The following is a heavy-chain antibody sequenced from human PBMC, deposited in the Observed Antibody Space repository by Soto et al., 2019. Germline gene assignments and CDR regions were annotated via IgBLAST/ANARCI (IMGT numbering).Heavy chain of an antibody. D-gene: IGHD3-9*01. CDR3: ARVYDILTGYTGGFDP. Sequence: SETLSLTCTVSGGSISSGDYYWSWIRQPPGKGLEWIGYIYYSGGTYYNPSLKSRVTISVDTSKNQFSLKLSSVTAADTAVYYCARVYDILTGYTGGFDPWGQGTLVTVSS. CDR2: IYYSGGT. J-gene: IGHJ5*02. V-gene: IGHV4-30-4*01. CDR1: GGSISSGDYY.